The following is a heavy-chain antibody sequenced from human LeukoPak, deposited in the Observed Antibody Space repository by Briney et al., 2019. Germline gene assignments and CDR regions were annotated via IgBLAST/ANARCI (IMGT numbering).Heavy chain of an antibody. CDR1: GYTFTSYY. J-gene: IGHJ4*02. V-gene: IGHV1-46*01. CDR2: INPSGGST. Sequence: ASVKVSCKASGYTFTSYYMHWVRQAPGQGLEWMGIINPSGGSTSYAQKFQGRVTMTRDTSTSTVYMELSSLRSEDTAVCYCARRGSYDFWSGYYLDYWGQGTLVTVSS. CDR3: ARRGSYDFWSGYYLDY. D-gene: IGHD3-3*01.